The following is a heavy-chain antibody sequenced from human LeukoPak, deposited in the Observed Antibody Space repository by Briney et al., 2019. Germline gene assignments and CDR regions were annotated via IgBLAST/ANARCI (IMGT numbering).Heavy chain of an antibody. CDR3: ARDTRYYDSSGYDY. Sequence: GASVKVSCKASGYTFTGYYMHWVRQAPGQGLEWMGWINPNSGGTNYAQKFQGRVTMTRDTSISTAYMELSRLRSDDTAVYYCARDTRYYDSSGYDYWGQGTLVTVSS. J-gene: IGHJ4*02. CDR2: INPNSGGT. D-gene: IGHD3-22*01. CDR1: GYTFTGYY. V-gene: IGHV1-2*02.